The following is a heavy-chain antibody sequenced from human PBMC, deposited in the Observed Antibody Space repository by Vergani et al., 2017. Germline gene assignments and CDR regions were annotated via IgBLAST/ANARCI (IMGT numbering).Heavy chain of an antibody. J-gene: IGHJ4*02. D-gene: IGHD6-13*01. V-gene: IGHV1-2*02. CDR2: INPNSGDT. CDR1: GYTFTGYY. CDR3: ARRYSSSWYYFDY. Sequence: QVQLVQSGAEVKKPGASVKVSCKASGYTFTGYYMHWVRQAPGQGLEWMGWINPNSGDTNYAQKFQGRVTMTRDTSISTAYMELSRLRSDDTAVYYCARRYSSSWYYFDYWGQGTLVTVSS.